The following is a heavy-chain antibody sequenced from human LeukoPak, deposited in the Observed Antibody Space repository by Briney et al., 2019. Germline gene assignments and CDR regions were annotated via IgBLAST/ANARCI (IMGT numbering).Heavy chain of an antibody. CDR1: GGSISSYY. J-gene: IGHJ6*03. Sequence: SETLSLTCTVSGGSISSYYWSWIRQPPGKGLEWMGYIYYSGSTNYNPSLKSRVTISVDTSKNQFSLKLSSVTAADTAVYYCARRRDYMDVWGEGTTVTVSS. V-gene: IGHV4-59*08. CDR2: IYYSGST. CDR3: ARRRDYMDV.